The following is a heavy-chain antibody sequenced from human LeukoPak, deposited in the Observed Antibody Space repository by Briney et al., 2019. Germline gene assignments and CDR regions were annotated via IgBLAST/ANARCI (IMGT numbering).Heavy chain of an antibody. Sequence: GASVKVSCKASGYTFTGYYMHWVRQAPGQALEWMGWINPNSGGTNYAQKFQGRVTMTRDTSISTAYMELSRLRSDDTAVYYCARYPGYCSGGSCQRGFVTFDYWGQGTLVTVSS. V-gene: IGHV1-2*02. CDR1: GYTFTGYY. CDR3: ARYPGYCSGGSCQRGFVTFDY. J-gene: IGHJ4*02. D-gene: IGHD2-15*01. CDR2: INPNSGGT.